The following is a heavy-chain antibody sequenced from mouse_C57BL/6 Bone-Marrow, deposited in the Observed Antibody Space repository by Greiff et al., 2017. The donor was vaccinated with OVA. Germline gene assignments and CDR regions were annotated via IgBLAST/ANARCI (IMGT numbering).Heavy chain of an antibody. Sequence: DVQLVASGGGLVQPGGSLKLSCAASGFTFSDYYMYWVRQTPEKRLEWVAYISNGGGSTYYPATVQGRFTISRDNATNTLYLQLSRLQSEDRARYYCARQGVASSYWYFDVWGTGTTVTVSA. D-gene: IGHD1-1*02. CDR3: ARQGVASSYWYFDV. V-gene: IGHV5-12*01. CDR1: GFTFSDYY. J-gene: IGHJ1*03. CDR2: ISNGGGST.